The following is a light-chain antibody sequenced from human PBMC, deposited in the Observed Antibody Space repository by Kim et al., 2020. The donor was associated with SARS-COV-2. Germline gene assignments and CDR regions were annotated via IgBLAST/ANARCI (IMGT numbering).Light chain of an antibody. V-gene: IGKV3-20*01. CDR2: GAS. J-gene: IGKJ1*01. CDR1: QSVSRVY. Sequence: EIVLTQSPGTLSLSPGEGATLSCRTSQSVSRVYLAWYQQRAGQAPRLLIHGASSRATGIPDRFSGSGSGTDFTLTISRLEPEDFAVYYCQQYGSSPRTFGQGTKVDIK. CDR3: QQYGSSPRT.